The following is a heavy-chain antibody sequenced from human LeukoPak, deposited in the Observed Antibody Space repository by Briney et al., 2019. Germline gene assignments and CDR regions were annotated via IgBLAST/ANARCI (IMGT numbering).Heavy chain of an antibody. D-gene: IGHD2-15*01. CDR3: ARAGYCSGGSCYPSFDYYYYYMDV. J-gene: IGHJ6*03. CDR2: IYYSGST. Sequence: SETLSLTCAVSGYSISSGYYWGWIRQPPGKGLEWIGYIYYSGSTYYNPSLKSRVTISVDTSKNQFSLKLSSVTAADTAVYYCARAGYCSGGSCYPSFDYYYYYMDVWGKGTTVTVSS. CDR1: GYSISSGYY. V-gene: IGHV4-38-2*01.